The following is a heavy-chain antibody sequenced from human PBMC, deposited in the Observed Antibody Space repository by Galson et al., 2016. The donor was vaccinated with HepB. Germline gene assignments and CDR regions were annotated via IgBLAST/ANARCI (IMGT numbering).Heavy chain of an antibody. CDR2: VSYTGTT. D-gene: IGHD3-9*01. CDR1: GDSISPYF. Sequence: ETLSLTCTVSGDSISPYFWTWIRQPPGKGLEWIGYVSYTGTTKYNPSLKSRLTISIDAPRRQFSLRLSSVTAADTAVYYCARETVHIHDILTGPRYFDYWGRGTLVTVSS. CDR3: ARETVHIHDILTGPRYFDY. J-gene: IGHJ4*02. V-gene: IGHV4-59*01.